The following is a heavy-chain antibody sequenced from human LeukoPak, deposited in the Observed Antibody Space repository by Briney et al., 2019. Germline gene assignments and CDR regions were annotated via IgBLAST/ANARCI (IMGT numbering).Heavy chain of an antibody. CDR3: ARAMVRGVPFDY. J-gene: IGHJ4*02. V-gene: IGHV3-30*03. D-gene: IGHD3-10*01. Sequence: PGGSLRLSCAASGFTFSSYGMHWVRQAPGKGLEWVAVISYDGSNKYYADSVKGRFTISRDNSKNTLYLQINSLRLDDTAVYYCARAMVRGVPFDYWGQGTLVTVTS. CDR1: GFTFSSYG. CDR2: ISYDGSNK.